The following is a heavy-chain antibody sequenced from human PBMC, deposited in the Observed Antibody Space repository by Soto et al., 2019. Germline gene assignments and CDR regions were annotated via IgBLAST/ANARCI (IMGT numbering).Heavy chain of an antibody. J-gene: IGHJ5*02. V-gene: IGHV1-69*01. D-gene: IGHD2-15*01. CDR2: IIPIFGTA. Sequence: QVQLVQSGAEVKKPGSSVKVSCKASGGTFSSYAISWVRQAPGQGLEWMGGIIPIFGTANYAQKFQGRVTIPADESTSTAYMELSSLRSEDTAVYYCARAWDIVVVVAATQGSWFDPWGQGTLVTVSS. CDR1: GGTFSSYA. CDR3: ARAWDIVVVVAATQGSWFDP.